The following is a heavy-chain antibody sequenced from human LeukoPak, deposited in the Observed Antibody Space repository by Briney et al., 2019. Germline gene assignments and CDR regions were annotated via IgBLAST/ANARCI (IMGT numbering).Heavy chain of an antibody. CDR1: VFNFNSYW. D-gene: IGHD2-2*01. CDR2: INQDGSET. J-gene: IGHJ4*01. V-gene: IGHV3-7*01. CDR3: AREGAAMAHY. Sequence: GGSLRLSCVGSVFNFNSYWMSWVRQAPGKGLEWVANINQDGSETYHVDSVKGRFTISRDNARNSLYLQMNSLRSEDTAVYYCAREGAAMAHYWGHGTLVTVSS.